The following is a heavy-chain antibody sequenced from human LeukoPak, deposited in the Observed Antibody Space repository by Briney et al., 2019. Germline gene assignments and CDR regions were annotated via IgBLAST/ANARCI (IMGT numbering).Heavy chain of an antibody. Sequence: GGSLRLSCAASGFTFGSYDMSWVRQAPGKGMVWGSGFSSRGVSTYYADSAKGRFTISRDNSKNTLYLQMNSLRAEDTAVYYCLGYCSSASCRRYHSDMDVWGKGTTVTVSS. CDR2: FSSRGVST. D-gene: IGHD2-2*01. J-gene: IGHJ6*03. CDR3: LGYCSSASCRRYHSDMDV. V-gene: IGHV3-23*01. CDR1: GFTFGSYD.